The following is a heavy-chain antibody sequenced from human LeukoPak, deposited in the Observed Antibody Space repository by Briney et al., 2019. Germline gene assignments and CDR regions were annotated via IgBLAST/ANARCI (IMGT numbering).Heavy chain of an antibody. CDR1: GGSISSSSYY. J-gene: IGHJ4*02. V-gene: IGHV4-61*01. D-gene: IGHD3-9*01. Sequence: SETLSLTCTVSGGSISSSSYYWSWIRQPPGKGLEWIGYIYYSGSTNYNPSLKSRVTISVDTSKNQFSLKLSSVTAADTAVYYCASLNDILTGYAYFDYWGQGTLVTVSS. CDR3: ASLNDILTGYAYFDY. CDR2: IYYSGST.